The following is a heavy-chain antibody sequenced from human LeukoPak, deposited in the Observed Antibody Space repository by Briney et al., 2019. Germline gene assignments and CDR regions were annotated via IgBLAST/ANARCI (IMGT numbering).Heavy chain of an antibody. CDR2: ISSSSSYI. J-gene: IGHJ4*02. CDR1: GFTFSSYS. Sequence: GGSLRLSCAASGFTFSSYSMNWVRQAPGKGLEWVSSISSSSSYIYYADSVKGRFTISRDNAKNSLYLQMNSLRAEDTAVYYCARDPHHYYYDSSGYYFDYWGQGTLVTVSS. D-gene: IGHD3-22*01. CDR3: ARDPHHYYYDSSGYYFDY. V-gene: IGHV3-21*01.